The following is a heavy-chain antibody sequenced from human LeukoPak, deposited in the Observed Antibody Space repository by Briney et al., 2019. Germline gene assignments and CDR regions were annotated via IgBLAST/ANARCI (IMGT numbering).Heavy chain of an antibody. D-gene: IGHD1-14*01. CDR2: IYTGGST. Sequence: SQTLSLTCTVSGDSISSGSYYWSWIRQPAGKGLEWIGRIYTGGSTNYNPSLKSRVTISVDTSKNQFSLKLSSVTAADTAVYYCARGPVGTRDAFDIWGQGTMVTVSS. J-gene: IGHJ3*02. CDR3: ARGPVGTRDAFDI. V-gene: IGHV4-61*02. CDR1: GDSISSGSYY.